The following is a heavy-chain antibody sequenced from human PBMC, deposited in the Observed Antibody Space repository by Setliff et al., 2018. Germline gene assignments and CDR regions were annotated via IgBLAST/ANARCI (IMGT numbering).Heavy chain of an antibody. J-gene: IGHJ4*02. V-gene: IGHV4-59*01. CDR1: GGPILSSS. CDR3: ARGRVPYY. CDR2: ISQTGTT. Sequence: SETLSLTCTVSGGPILSSSLSWIRQPPGKGLEWIGYISQTGTTNNNPTLKSRVSIPIDTSKSLFSLKLRSVTAADTATYFCARGRVPYYWLQGTLVTVSS.